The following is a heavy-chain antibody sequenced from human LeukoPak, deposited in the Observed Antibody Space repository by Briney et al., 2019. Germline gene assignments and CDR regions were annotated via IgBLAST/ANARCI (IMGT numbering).Heavy chain of an antibody. CDR2: IIPIFGTA. Sequence: ASVKVSCKASGGTFSSYAISWVRQAPGQGLEWMGGIIPIFGTANYAQKFQGRVTITTDESTSTAYMELSGLRSEDTAVYYCAREYTAEVVIPDYWGQGTLVTVSS. V-gene: IGHV1-69*05. CDR1: GGTFSSYA. D-gene: IGHD3-22*01. J-gene: IGHJ4*02. CDR3: AREYTAEVVIPDY.